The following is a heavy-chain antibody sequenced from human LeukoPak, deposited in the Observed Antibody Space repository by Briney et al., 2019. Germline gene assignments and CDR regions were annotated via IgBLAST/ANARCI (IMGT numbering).Heavy chain of an antibody. J-gene: IGHJ5*02. D-gene: IGHD3-9*01. CDR1: GFTFSSYG. CDR3: GRELDHFDFHP. V-gene: IGHV3-74*01. CDR2: IKGDGSHT. Sequence: GGSLRLSCAASGFTFSSYGMHWVRQAPGKGLVWVSRIKGDGSHTIYADSVKGRFTISRDNAKNTLYLQMKSLRAEDTAVYYCGRELDHFDFHPWGQGTLVTVSS.